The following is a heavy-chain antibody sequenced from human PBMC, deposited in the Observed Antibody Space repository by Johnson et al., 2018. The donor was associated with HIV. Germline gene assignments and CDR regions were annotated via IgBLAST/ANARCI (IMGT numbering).Heavy chain of an antibody. CDR3: AKVGATVITPRGEAFDI. V-gene: IGHV3-30*18. CDR2: LPYDGSNK. J-gene: IGHJ3*02. Sequence: QVQLVASGGGVVQPGRSLRLSCVASGFTFSSYGIHWVRQAPGNGLEWVAILPYDGSNKYYADSVKGRFTISRDNSKNTLYLQMNSLRAEDTAVYYCAKVGATVITPRGEAFDIWGQGTMVTVSS. D-gene: IGHD4-23*01. CDR1: GFTFSSYG.